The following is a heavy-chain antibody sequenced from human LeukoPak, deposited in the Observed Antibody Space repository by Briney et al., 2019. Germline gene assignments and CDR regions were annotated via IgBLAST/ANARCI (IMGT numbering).Heavy chain of an antibody. CDR2: IYYRGST. J-gene: IGHJ4*02. CDR3: ARGGDYGDLRYFDY. D-gene: IGHD4-17*01. CDR1: GGSINNYY. Sequence: LETLSLTCTVSGGSINNYYWSWIRQPPGKGLEWIGYIYYRGSTNYNPSLKSRVTFSVDTSKNQFSLKLNSVTAADTAVYYCARGGDYGDLRYFDYWGQRTLVTVSS. V-gene: IGHV4-59*01.